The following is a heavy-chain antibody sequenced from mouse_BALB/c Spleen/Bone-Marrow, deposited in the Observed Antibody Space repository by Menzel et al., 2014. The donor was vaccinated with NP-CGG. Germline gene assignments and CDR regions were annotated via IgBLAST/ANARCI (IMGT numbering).Heavy chain of an antibody. CDR2: INTNGGNT. CDR3: ARGLDY. Sequence: DVKLVESGGGLVQPGGSLKLSCAASGFTFSSYGMSWVRQTPDKRLELVATINTNGGNTYYPDSVKGRFTISRDNAKNTPYLQMSSLKSEDTAMYYCARGLDYWGQGTTLTVSS. J-gene: IGHJ2*01. V-gene: IGHV5-6-3*01. CDR1: GFTFSSYG.